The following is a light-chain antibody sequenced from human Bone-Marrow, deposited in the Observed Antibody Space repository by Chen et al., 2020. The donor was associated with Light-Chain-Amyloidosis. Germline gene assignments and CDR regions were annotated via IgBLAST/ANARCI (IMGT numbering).Light chain of an antibody. Sequence: SYVLTQPSSVSVAPGQTATIACGGNNIGSTSVHWYHQTPGQAPLLVFYDDSDRPSGIPGRLSGSNSGNTATLTSSRVEAGDEADYYCQVWDRSSDRPVFGGGTKLTVL. CDR2: DDS. CDR3: QVWDRSSDRPV. CDR1: NIGSTS. V-gene: IGLV3-21*02. J-gene: IGLJ3*02.